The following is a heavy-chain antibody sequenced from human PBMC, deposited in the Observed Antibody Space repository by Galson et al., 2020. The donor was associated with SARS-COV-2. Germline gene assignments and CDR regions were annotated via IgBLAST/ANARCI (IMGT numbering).Heavy chain of an antibody. CDR2: ISYDGSNK. V-gene: IGHV3-30*01. D-gene: IGHD6-13*01. J-gene: IGHJ4*02. CDR1: GFTFSSYA. Sequence: GGSLRLPCAASGFTFSSYAMHWVRQAPGKGLEWVAVISYDGSNKYYADSVKGRFTISRDNSKNTLYLQMNSLRAEDTAVYYCARELTGSSWPFDYWGQGTLVTVSS. CDR3: ARELTGSSWPFDY.